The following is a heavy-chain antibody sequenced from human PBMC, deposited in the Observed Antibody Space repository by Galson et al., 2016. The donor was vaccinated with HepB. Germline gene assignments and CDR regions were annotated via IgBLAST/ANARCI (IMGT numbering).Heavy chain of an antibody. CDR1: GFTFSDYG. CDR2: MAGVGGNT. CDR3: ARDVGGIMFDY. Sequence: SLRLSCAASGFTFSDYGMAWVRQAPGRGLEWVATMAGVGGNTHYPDSVKGRFTISRDNSKKTLSLQMNRLRAEDTALYYCARDVGGIMFDYWGQGTLVTVSS. J-gene: IGHJ4*02. D-gene: IGHD3-16*02. V-gene: IGHV3-23*01.